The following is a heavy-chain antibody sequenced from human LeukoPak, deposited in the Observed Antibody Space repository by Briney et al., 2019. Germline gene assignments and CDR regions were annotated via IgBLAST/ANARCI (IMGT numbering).Heavy chain of an antibody. D-gene: IGHD5-12*01. CDR1: GGSIRFSSYY. CDR3: VGYSYGYYQYYFMDR. V-gene: IGHV4-39*07. CDR2: IYYTGTT. Sequence: SETLSLTCTVFGGSIRFSSYYWGWIRQSPGKGLEWVGNIYYTGTTYYNPSLKSRVTISVDTSKNQFSLRLTSVTAADTALYYCVGYSYGYYQYYFMDRWGKGTAVTVSS. J-gene: IGHJ6*03.